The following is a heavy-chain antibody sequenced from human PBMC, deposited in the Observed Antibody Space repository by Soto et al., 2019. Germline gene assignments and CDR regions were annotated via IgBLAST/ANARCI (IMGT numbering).Heavy chain of an antibody. J-gene: IGHJ5*02. CDR1: GYTFTSYA. V-gene: IGHV1-3*01. Sequence: QVQLVQSGAEVKKPGASVKVSCKASGYTFTSYAMHWVRQAPGQRLEWMGWINAGNGNTKYSQKFQGRVTITRDTSASTDYMELSRLRSEDTAVYYCARAPAYLLVRGVHWFDPWGQGTLVTVSS. D-gene: IGHD3-10*01. CDR3: ARAPAYLLVRGVHWFDP. CDR2: INAGNGNT.